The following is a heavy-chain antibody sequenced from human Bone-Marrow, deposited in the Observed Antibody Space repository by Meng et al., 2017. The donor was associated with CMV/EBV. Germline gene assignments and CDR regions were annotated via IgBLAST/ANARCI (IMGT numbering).Heavy chain of an antibody. CDR3: ARAPSWGYFDY. J-gene: IGHJ4*01. D-gene: IGHD7-27*01. CDR1: GGSVSSGSYY. CDR2: IYYSGST. V-gene: IGHV4-61*01. Sequence: AETLSLTCTVSGGSVSSGSYYWSWIRQPPGKGLEWIGYIYYSGSTNYNPSLKSRVTISVDTSKNQFSLKLSSVTAADTAVYYCARAPSWGYFDYWGHGTLVTVSS.